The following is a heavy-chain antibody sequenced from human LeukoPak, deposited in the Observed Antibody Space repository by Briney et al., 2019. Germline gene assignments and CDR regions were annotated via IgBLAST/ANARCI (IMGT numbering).Heavy chain of an antibody. J-gene: IGHJ4*02. V-gene: IGHV4-61*01. CDR1: GGSVSSGSDY. Sequence: SETLSLTCTVSGGSVSSGSDYWSWIRQPPGKGLEWIGYIYYSGSTNYNPSLKSRVTISVDTSKNQFSLKLSSVTAADTAVYYCARSRFGELPYFDYWGQGTLVTVSS. CDR3: ARSRFGELPYFDY. D-gene: IGHD3-10*01. CDR2: IYYSGST.